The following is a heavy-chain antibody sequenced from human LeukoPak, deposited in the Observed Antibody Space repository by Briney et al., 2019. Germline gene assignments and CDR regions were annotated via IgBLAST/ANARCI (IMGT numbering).Heavy chain of an antibody. J-gene: IGHJ4*02. CDR2: IYYSGST. Sequence: PSDTLSLTCAVSGYSISSSNWWGWIRQPPGKGLEWIGYIYYSGSTYYNPSLKSRVTISVDTSKNQFSLKLSSVTAADTAVYYCARDGRPYYYDSSGYYPDPFDYWGQGTLVTVSS. D-gene: IGHD3-22*01. CDR1: GYSISSSNW. V-gene: IGHV4-28*03. CDR3: ARDGRPYYYDSSGYYPDPFDY.